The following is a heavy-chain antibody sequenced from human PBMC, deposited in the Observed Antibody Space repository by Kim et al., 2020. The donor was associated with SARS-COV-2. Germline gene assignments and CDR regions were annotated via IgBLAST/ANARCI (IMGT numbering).Heavy chain of an antibody. Sequence: SETLSLTCTVSGGSLSTSGYYRGWICQPPGKGLEGIGSISYSRITRYNPSHKSRVTVSVDTSTNQFSLKVTPVTAADTAVHYCARGVGIEAAGAWCPGTL. CDR1: GGSLSTSGYY. CDR3: ARGVGIEAAGA. J-gene: IGHJ5*02. CDR2: ISYSRIT. V-gene: IGHV4-39*01. D-gene: IGHD6-25*01.